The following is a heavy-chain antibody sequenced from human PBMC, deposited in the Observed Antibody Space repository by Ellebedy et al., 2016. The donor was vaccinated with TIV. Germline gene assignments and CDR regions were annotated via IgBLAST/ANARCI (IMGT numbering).Heavy chain of an antibody. V-gene: IGHV4-59*01. CDR3: AREGGSYQLDY. CDR2: MHNTGSS. J-gene: IGHJ4*02. D-gene: IGHD1-26*01. CDR1: GGSTSSYY. Sequence: MPSETLSLTCSVSGGSTSSYYWSWIRQPPGEGPEWIGYMHNTGSSNYNPSLKSRVAISIDTSKNQFSLKLSSVTAADTAVYYRAREGGSYQLDYWGQGTLVTVSS.